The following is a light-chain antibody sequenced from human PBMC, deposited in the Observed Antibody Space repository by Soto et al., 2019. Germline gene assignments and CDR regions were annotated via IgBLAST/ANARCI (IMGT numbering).Light chain of an antibody. CDR2: HAS. CDR3: QHYNRYPWT. J-gene: IGKJ1*01. CDR1: QTINNW. V-gene: IGKV1-5*01. Sequence: DIQMTQSPSTLSASIGDRVTITCRASQTINNWLAWYQQKPGKAPNLLIYHASNLETGVPSRFSGSAFGTEFTLTISRLQPDDFATYYCQHYNRYPWTFGQGTKVEIK.